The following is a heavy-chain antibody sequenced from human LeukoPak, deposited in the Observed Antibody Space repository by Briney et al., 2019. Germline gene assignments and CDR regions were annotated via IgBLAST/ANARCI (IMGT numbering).Heavy chain of an antibody. D-gene: IGHD6-19*01. J-gene: IGHJ4*02. V-gene: IGHV3-30-3*01. CDR2: ISHDGSNK. Sequence: GGSLRLSCAASGFIFNNYAIHWVRQAPGKGLEWVAVISHDGSNKYYADSVKGRFTISRDNSKNTLYLQMNSLRAEDTAVYYCAREGGWYEYYFDYWGQGTLVTVSS. CDR1: GFIFNNYA. CDR3: AREGGWYEYYFDY.